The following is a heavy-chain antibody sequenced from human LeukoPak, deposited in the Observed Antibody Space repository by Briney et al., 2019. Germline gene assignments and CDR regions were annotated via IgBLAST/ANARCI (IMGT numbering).Heavy chain of an antibody. CDR3: ARGGDSSGWYGSYNWFDP. CDR2: IYYSGST. J-gene: IGHJ5*02. V-gene: IGHV4-59*01. Sequence: SETLSLTCTVSGGSISGYYWSWIRQPPGKGLEWIGYIYYSGSTNYNPSLKSRVTISVDTSKNQFSLKLSSVTAADTAVYYCARGGDSSGWYGSYNWFDPWGQGTLVTVSS. D-gene: IGHD6-19*01. CDR1: GGSISGYY.